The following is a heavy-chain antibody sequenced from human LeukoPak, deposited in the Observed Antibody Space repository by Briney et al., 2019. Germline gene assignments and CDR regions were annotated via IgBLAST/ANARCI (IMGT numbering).Heavy chain of an antibody. CDR1: GYTFTTYD. Sequence: GASVKVSCKASGYTFTTYDINWVRQATGQGLEWMGWMNPNSGNTGYAQKFQGRVTITRNTSITTAYMELSSLRSEDTAVYYCAKGSYYVGGGHLEYWGQGILVSVSS. CDR2: MNPNSGNT. V-gene: IGHV1-8*03. J-gene: IGHJ4*02. D-gene: IGHD1-26*01. CDR3: AKGSYYVGGGHLEY.